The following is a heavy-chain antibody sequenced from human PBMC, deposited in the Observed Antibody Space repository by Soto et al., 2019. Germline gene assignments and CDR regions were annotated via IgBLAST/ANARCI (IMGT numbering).Heavy chain of an antibody. CDR1: GFTFSGDW. V-gene: IGHV3-74*01. D-gene: IGHD2-2*01. CDR2: INMDGSST. J-gene: IGHJ4*02. Sequence: EVQLVESGGGLAQPGGSLRLSCAASGFTFSGDWMHWVRQGAGKGLVWVSRINMDGSSTNYADSVKGRFTISRDNAKNTLYLQMNSLRVDDTAVYFCARGPRGLYHHDYWGQGALVTVSS. CDR3: ARGPRGLYHHDY.